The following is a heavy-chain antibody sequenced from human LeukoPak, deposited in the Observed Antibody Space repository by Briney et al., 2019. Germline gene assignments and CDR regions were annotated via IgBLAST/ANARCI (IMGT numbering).Heavy chain of an antibody. CDR3: ARGGDLFYGGNSGFFDY. Sequence: SETLSLTCTVSGGSISSYYWSWIRQPAGKGLEWIGRIYTSGSTNYNPSLKSRVTISVDRSKNQFSLKLSSVTAADTAVYYCARGGDLFYGGNSGFFDYWGQGTLVTVSS. J-gene: IGHJ4*02. CDR1: GGSISSYY. V-gene: IGHV4-4*07. CDR2: IYTSGST. D-gene: IGHD2-21*02.